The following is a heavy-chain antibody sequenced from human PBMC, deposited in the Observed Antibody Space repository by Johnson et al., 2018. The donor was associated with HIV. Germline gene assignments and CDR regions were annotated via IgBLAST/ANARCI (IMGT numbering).Heavy chain of an antibody. CDR2: IKQDGSEK. D-gene: IGHD6-13*01. CDR3: ARVRTAAGFDAFDI. V-gene: IGHV3-7*05. J-gene: IGHJ3*02. Sequence: MMLVESGGGLVQPGGSLRLSCVASGFTFSSHWMTWVRQAPGKGLEWVAYIKQDGSEKYYVDSVKGRFTISRDNAKNSLYLQMNSLRAEATAVYYCARVRTAAGFDAFDIWGQGTMVTVSS. CDR1: GFTFSSHW.